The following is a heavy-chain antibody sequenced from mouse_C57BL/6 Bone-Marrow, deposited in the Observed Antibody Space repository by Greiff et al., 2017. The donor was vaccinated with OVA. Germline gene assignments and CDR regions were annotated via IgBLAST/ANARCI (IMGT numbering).Heavy chain of an antibody. D-gene: IGHD1-1*01. V-gene: IGHV1-81*01. CDR1: GYTFTSSG. CDR2: IYPRSGNT. Sequence: QVQLKESGAELARPGASVQLSCKASGYTFTSSGISWVKQRTGQGLEWIGEIYPRSGNTYYNEKFKGKATLTADKSSSTAYMELRSLTSEDSAVYFCAKGSGSTYWYFDVWGTGTTVTVSS. J-gene: IGHJ1*03. CDR3: AKGSGSTYWYFDV.